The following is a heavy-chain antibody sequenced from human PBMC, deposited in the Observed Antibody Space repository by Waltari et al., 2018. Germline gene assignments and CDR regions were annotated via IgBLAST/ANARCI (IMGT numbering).Heavy chain of an antibody. Sequence: EVQLVESGGGLVQPGGSLRLSRAASGLSLGTFWLTWVRQAPGKGLEWVANIKQDGSEEYYVDSVKGRFTISKDNAKNSLYLQMNSLRAEDTAVYFCARERRGQSGWYYFDFWGQGSLVTVSS. J-gene: IGHJ4*02. CDR3: ARERRGQSGWYYFDF. CDR2: IKQDGSEE. V-gene: IGHV3-7*01. CDR1: GLSLGTFW. D-gene: IGHD6-19*01.